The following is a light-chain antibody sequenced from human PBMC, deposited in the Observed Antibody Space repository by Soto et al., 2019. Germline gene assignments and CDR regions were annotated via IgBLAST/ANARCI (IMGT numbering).Light chain of an antibody. Sequence: DIQMTQSPSSLSASVRDRVTVTCRASQSIGRYLNWYQQKPGKAPRLLIYDVSSLQTGVPSRFSGDESGTDFTLTISGLQLEDFATYYCQQSFTAPRTFGQGTKLEIQ. J-gene: IGKJ2*01. CDR3: QQSFTAPRT. CDR2: DVS. CDR1: QSIGRY. V-gene: IGKV1-39*01.